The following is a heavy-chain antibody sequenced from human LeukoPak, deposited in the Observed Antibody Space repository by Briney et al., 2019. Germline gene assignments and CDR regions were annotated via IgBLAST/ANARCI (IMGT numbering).Heavy chain of an antibody. J-gene: IGHJ4*02. V-gene: IGHV4-61*02. CDR3: ARTPNGLYGSRPYFDY. CDR1: GGSISSGSYY. Sequence: SETLSLTCTVSGGSISSGSYYWSWIRQPAGRGLEWIGRIYTSGSTNYNPSLKSRVTISVDTSKNQFSLKLSSVTAADTAVYYCARTPNGLYGSRPYFDYWGQGTLVTVSS. CDR2: IYTSGST. D-gene: IGHD3-10*01.